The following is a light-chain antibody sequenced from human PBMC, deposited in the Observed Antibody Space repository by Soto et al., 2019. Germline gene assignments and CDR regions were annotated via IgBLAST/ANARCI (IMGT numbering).Light chain of an antibody. CDR2: NDI. J-gene: IGLJ2*01. V-gene: IGLV1-40*01. Sequence: QSVLTQPPSVSGAPGQRVTISCTGSSSNIGAGYDVHWYQHLPGTAPKLLIYNDINRPSGVPDRFSGSKSGTSASLAITGLQAADEADYYCQSYDSSLSGIVLFGGGIKLTVL. CDR3: QSYDSSLSGIVL. CDR1: SSNIGAGYD.